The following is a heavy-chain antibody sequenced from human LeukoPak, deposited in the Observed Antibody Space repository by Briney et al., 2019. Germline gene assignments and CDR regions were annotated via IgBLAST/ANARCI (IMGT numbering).Heavy chain of an antibody. CDR1: GFTVSSNY. Sequence: GGSLRLSCAASGFTVSSNYMSWVRQAPGKWLEWVSVIYSGGSTYYADSVKGRFTISRDNSKNTLYLQMNSLRAEDTAVYYCARVDYGDYGFDYWGQGTLVTVSS. CDR2: IYSGGST. CDR3: ARVDYGDYGFDY. J-gene: IGHJ4*02. V-gene: IGHV3-66*01. D-gene: IGHD4-17*01.